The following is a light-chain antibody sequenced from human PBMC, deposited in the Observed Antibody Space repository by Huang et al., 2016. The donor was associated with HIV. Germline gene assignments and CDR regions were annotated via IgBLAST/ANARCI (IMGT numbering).Light chain of an antibody. J-gene: IGKJ1*01. CDR2: KAS. CDR1: QRISTF. CDR3: QEYSTYSA. V-gene: IGKV1-5*03. Sequence: QMTQSPSTLSASMGDRVTITCRASQRISTFLAWYQHQPGKAPKLLIYKASYLRKGVPSRFSGGGSGTDFTLTISSLQPDDSATYYCQEYSTYSAFGQGTKVEVK.